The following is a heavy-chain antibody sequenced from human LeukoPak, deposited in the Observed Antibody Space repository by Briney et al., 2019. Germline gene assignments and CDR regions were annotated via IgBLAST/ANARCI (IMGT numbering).Heavy chain of an antibody. V-gene: IGHV4-34*01. D-gene: IGHD3-22*01. Sequence: SESLSLTCTIFGGSFTDYFWTWIRHSPGKGLEWIGEINDYTGDSKYNPSLNSRVSISLEKSKSQLSLELRSVTAADTAVYYCARGRIAKIVVVHNFSYGMDVWGQGTTVTVSS. CDR3: ARGRIAKIVVVHNFSYGMDV. CDR1: GGSFTDYF. J-gene: IGHJ6*02. CDR2: INDYTGDS.